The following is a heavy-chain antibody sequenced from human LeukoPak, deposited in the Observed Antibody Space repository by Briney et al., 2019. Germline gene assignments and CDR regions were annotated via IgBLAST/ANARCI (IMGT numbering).Heavy chain of an antibody. CDR1: GFTFSSYS. CDR3: ARVKGSDYGDYVGDY. Sequence: GGSLRLSGAASGFTFSSYSMNWVRQAPGKGLEWVSSISSSSSYIYYADSVKGRFTISRDNAKNSLYLQMNSLRAEDTAVYYCARVKGSDYGDYVGDYWGQGTLVTVSS. D-gene: IGHD4-17*01. CDR2: ISSSSSYI. V-gene: IGHV3-21*01. J-gene: IGHJ4*02.